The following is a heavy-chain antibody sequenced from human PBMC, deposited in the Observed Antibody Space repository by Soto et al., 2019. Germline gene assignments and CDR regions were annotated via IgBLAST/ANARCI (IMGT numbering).Heavy chain of an antibody. CDR3: AGDWVGEKDFYYYYFMDV. CDR2: ISSNGGST. Sequence: GGSLRLSCAASGFTFSSYAMHWVRQAPGKGLEYVSAISSNGGSTYYANSVKGRFTISRDNSKNTLYLQMGSLRAEDMAVYYGAGDWVGEKDFYYYYFMDVWGKGTTVTVSS. D-gene: IGHD2-15*01. CDR1: GFTFSSYA. J-gene: IGHJ6*03. V-gene: IGHV3-64*01.